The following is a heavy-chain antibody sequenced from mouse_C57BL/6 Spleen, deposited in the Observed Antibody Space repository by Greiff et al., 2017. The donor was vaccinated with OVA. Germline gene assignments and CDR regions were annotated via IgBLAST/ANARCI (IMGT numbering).Heavy chain of an antibody. CDR1: GYTFTSYW. D-gene: IGHD2-5*01. V-gene: IGHV1-50*01. Sequence: QVQLQQPGAELVKPGASVKLSCKASGYTFTSYWMQWVKQRPGQGLEWIGEIDPSDSYTNYNQKFKGKATLTVDTYSSTAYMQLSSLTSEDSAVYDCARPPIVTPYYAMDYWGQGTSVTVSS. CDR3: ARPPIVTPYYAMDY. CDR2: IDPSDSYT. J-gene: IGHJ4*01.